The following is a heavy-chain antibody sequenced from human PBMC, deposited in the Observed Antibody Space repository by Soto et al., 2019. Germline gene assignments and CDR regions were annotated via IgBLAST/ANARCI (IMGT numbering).Heavy chain of an antibody. D-gene: IGHD6-19*01. V-gene: IGHV3-49*03. Sequence: SLRLSCTASGFTFGDYAMSWFRQAPGKGLEWVGFIRSKAYGGTTEYAASVKGRFTISRDDSKSIAYLQMNSLKTEDTAVYYCTRDRRWLEKYYGMDVWGQGTTVTVSS. CDR3: TRDRRWLEKYYGMDV. J-gene: IGHJ6*02. CDR1: GFTFGDYA. CDR2: IRSKAYGGTT.